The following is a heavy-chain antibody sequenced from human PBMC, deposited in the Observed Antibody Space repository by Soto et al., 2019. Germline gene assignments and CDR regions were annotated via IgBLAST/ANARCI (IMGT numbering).Heavy chain of an antibody. CDR2: IIPIFGTA. CDR1: GGTFSSYA. CDR3: ARGWTGGLYAFDI. D-gene: IGHD7-27*01. Sequence: RASVKVSCKASGGTFSSYAISWVRQAPGQGLEWMGGIIPIFGTANYAQKFQGRVTITADESTSTAYMELSSLRSEDTAVYYCARGWTGGLYAFDIWGQGTMVTVSS. J-gene: IGHJ3*02. V-gene: IGHV1-69*13.